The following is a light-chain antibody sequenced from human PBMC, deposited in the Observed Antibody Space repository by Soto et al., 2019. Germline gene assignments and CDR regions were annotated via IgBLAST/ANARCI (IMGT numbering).Light chain of an antibody. V-gene: IGKV3-20*01. J-gene: IGKJ3*01. CDR1: QSITNSY. CDR3: QQYGSARFT. CDR2: GAS. Sequence: EIVLTQSPGTLSLSPGERATLSCRASQSITNSYLAWYQQKPGQAPRLLVYGASSGATGIPDRFSGSGSGTDFTLTISRLEPEDFAVYYCQQYGSARFTFGPGTKVYVK.